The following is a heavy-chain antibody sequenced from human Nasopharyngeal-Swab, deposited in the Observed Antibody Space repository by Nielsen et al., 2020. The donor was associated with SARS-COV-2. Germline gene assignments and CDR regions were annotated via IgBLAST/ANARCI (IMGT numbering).Heavy chain of an antibody. Sequence: ETLSLTCTVSGYSISSGYYWGWIRQPPGKGLEWIGSIYHSGSTYYNPSLKSRVTISVDTSKNQFSLKLSSVTAADTAVYYCAKVGGGYFDYWGQGTLVTVSS. D-gene: IGHD2-15*01. J-gene: IGHJ4*02. CDR1: GYSISSGYY. CDR2: IYHSGST. CDR3: AKVGGGYFDY. V-gene: IGHV4-38-2*02.